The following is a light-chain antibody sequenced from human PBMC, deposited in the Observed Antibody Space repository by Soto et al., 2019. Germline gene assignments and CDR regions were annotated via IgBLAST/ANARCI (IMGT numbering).Light chain of an antibody. CDR3: QQYYSIPYT. J-gene: IGKJ2*01. CDR2: WAS. V-gene: IGKV4-1*01. Sequence: DIVMTQSPDSLAVSLGERATINCKSSRSVLYSSNNKNYFAWYQQKPGQPPKLLISWASTRESGVPDRFSGSGSGTDFTLTISSLQAEDVAVYYCQQYYSIPYTFGQGTKLEIK. CDR1: RSVLYSSNNKNY.